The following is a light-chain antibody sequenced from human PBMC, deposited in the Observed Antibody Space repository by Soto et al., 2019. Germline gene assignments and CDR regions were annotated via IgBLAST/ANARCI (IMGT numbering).Light chain of an antibody. CDR1: QSVSSYF. Sequence: EIVLTQSPGTLSLSPGERATLSCRASQSVSSYFLAWYQQKPGQAPRLLIYGASYRASGIPDRFSGSGSGTDFTLIITRLEPEDFAVYYCEQYGSSPPTFGQGIKVEIK. CDR3: EQYGSSPPT. V-gene: IGKV3-20*01. J-gene: IGKJ1*01. CDR2: GAS.